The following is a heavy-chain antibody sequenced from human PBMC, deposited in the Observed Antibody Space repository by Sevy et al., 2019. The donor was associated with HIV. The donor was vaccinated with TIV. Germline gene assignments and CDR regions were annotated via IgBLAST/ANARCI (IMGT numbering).Heavy chain of an antibody. CDR2: FDPEDGET. CDR1: GYTLTELS. CDR3: ATTRRALGQWLVLGY. J-gene: IGHJ4*02. D-gene: IGHD6-19*01. V-gene: IGHV1-24*01. Sequence: ASVKVSCKVSGYTLTELSMHWVRQAPGKGLEWMGGFDPEDGETIYAQKFQGRVTMTEDTSTDTAYMELSSLRSEDTAVYYRATTRRALGQWLVLGYWGQGTLVTVSS.